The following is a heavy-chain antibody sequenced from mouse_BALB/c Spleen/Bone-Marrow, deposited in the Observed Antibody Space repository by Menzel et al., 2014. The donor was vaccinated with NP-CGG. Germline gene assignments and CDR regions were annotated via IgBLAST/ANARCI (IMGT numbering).Heavy chain of an antibody. CDR2: IHPSDTVT. D-gene: IGHD1-1*01. CDR1: GYSFTSYW. Sequence: QVQLQQSGAELVRPGASVKLSCKASGYSFTSYWMNWVKQRPGHGLEWIGMIHPSDTVTRLNQRFKDKATLTVDKSSSTAYMQLNSPTSEDSAVYYCARLEGNYGSTFAYWGQGTLVTVSA. J-gene: IGHJ3*01. CDR3: ARLEGNYGSTFAY. V-gene: IGHV1-61*01.